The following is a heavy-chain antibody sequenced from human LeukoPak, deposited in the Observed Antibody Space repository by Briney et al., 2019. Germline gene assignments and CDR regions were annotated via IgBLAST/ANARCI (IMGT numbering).Heavy chain of an antibody. Sequence: PGSSLRLSCAASGFIFSHYGMHWVRQAPGKGLEWVAVIWHDGSSKYYADSVKGRFTISRDNSENTVYLQMNSLRAEDTAVYYCAKDAQRGFDYSNSLEYWGQGDLVTVSS. CDR1: GFIFSHYG. J-gene: IGHJ4*02. CDR2: IWHDGSSK. V-gene: IGHV3-33*06. D-gene: IGHD4-11*01. CDR3: AKDAQRGFDYSNSLEY.